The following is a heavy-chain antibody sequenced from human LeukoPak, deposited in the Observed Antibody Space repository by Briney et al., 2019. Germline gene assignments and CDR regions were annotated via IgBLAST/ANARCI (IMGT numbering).Heavy chain of an antibody. CDR2: IYTSGST. J-gene: IGHJ6*03. V-gene: IGHV4-61*02. CDR1: GGSISSGSYY. D-gene: IGHD2-15*01. Sequence: KPSETLSLTCTVSGGSISSGSYYWSWIRQPAGKGLEWIGRIYTSGSTNYNPSLKSRVTISVDTSKNQFSLKLSSVTAADTAVYYCARGVVYYYYYYMDVWGKGTTVTISS. CDR3: ARGVVYYYYYYMDV.